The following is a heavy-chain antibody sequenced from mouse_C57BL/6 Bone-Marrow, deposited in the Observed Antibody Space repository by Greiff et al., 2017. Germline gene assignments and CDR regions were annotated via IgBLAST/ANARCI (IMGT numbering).Heavy chain of an antibody. CDR2: IYPRSGNT. J-gene: IGHJ3*01. CDR3: ARCPYYYGAWFAY. V-gene: IGHV1-81*01. Sequence: VQLQQSGAELAGPGASVKLSCKASGYTFPSSGISWVEQRTGQGLEWIGEIYPRSGNTYYNEKFKGKATLTADKSSSTAYMELRSLTSEDSAVYFCARCPYYYGAWFAYWGQGTLVTVSA. CDR1: GYTFPSSG. D-gene: IGHD1-1*01.